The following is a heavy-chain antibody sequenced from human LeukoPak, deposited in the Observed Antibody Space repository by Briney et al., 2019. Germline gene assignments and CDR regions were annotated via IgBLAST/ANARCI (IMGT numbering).Heavy chain of an antibody. Sequence: GGSLRLSCAASGFTFSSYGMHWVRQAPGKGLEWVAFIRYDGSNKYYADSVKGRFTISRDNSKNTLYLQMNSLRAEDTAVYYCARRYYYDSSGSALDYWGQGTLVTVSS. CDR1: GFTFSSYG. CDR2: IRYDGSNK. J-gene: IGHJ4*02. V-gene: IGHV3-30*02. CDR3: ARRYYYDSSGSALDY. D-gene: IGHD3-22*01.